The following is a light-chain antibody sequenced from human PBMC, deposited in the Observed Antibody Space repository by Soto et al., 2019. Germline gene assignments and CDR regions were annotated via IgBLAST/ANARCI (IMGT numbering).Light chain of an antibody. V-gene: IGKV1-5*03. CDR3: QQYNTYRT. CDR2: RAS. Sequence: DIQMTQSPSTLSASVGDRVTITCRASQTISNWLAWYQQKPGKAPKLLIYRASSLESGVPSRFSGSGSGTDFTLTISSLQPDDFSTYYCQQYNTYRTFGQGTRVEIK. CDR1: QTISNW. J-gene: IGKJ1*01.